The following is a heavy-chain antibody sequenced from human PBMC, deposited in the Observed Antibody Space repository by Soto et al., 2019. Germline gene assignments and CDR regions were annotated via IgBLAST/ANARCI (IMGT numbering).Heavy chain of an antibody. V-gene: IGHV1-18*01. CDR1: GYTFTDYG. Sequence: QVHLVQSGVEVKKPGASVKVSCKASGYTFTDYGISWARQAPGQGLDWMGWISAYNGNTNHAQNLQGRVTLTTDAATSTAFMELTSLRADDTAVYYCARDRSGYGDYWGQGTLVTVSS. CDR2: ISAYNGNT. D-gene: IGHD5-12*01. CDR3: ARDRSGYGDY. J-gene: IGHJ4*02.